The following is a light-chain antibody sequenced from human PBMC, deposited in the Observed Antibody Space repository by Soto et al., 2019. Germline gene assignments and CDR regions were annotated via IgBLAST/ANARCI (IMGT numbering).Light chain of an antibody. V-gene: IGKV3-11*01. CDR3: QQYGGSPLFT. CDR1: QSVRSF. CDR2: DAS. J-gene: IGKJ3*01. Sequence: EIVLTQSPATLSLSPGERATLSCRASQSVRSFLAWYQQRPGQAPRLLIYDASNRATGIPARFSGSGSGTDFTLTISRLEPEDFAVYSCQQYGGSPLFTFGPGTKVDIK.